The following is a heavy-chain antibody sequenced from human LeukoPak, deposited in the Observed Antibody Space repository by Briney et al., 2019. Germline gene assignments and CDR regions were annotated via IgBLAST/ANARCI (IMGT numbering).Heavy chain of an antibody. CDR2: IRNDASNQ. D-gene: IGHD3-10*01. CDR1: GFSFSNFG. Sequence: GGSLRLSRAASGFSFSNFGMHWVRQAPGKGLDWVAYIRNDASNQYYADSVKGRFSISRDNSKNTLYLQMNSLRDEDTAVYYCAKRAGSAWSAGTWGQGTLVTVSS. CDR3: AKRAGSAWSAGT. V-gene: IGHV3-30*02. J-gene: IGHJ5*02.